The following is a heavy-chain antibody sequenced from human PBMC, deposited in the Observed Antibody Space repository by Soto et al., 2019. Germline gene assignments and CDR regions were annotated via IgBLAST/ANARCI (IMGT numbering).Heavy chain of an antibody. Sequence: PSETLSLTCAVSGAPISSDAYYWSWIRQHPGKGLEWIGYISYSGSTYYNPSLKSRVTISVDTSKNQFSLKLTSVTAADTAVYYCARYRFSDTWSKFDYWGQGTLVTVSS. J-gene: IGHJ4*02. D-gene: IGHD3-16*02. CDR3: ARYRFSDTWSKFDY. CDR1: GAPISSDAYY. V-gene: IGHV4-31*11. CDR2: ISYSGST.